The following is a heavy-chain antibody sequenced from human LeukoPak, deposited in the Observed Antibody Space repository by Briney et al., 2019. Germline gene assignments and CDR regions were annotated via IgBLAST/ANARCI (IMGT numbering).Heavy chain of an antibody. Sequence: KTSETLSLTCAVYGGSFSGYYWGWIRQPPGKGLEWIGEINHSGSTNYNPSLKSRVTISVDTSKNQFSLKLSSVTAADTAVYYCARRYYGSGSYYLARRFDPWGQGTLVTVSS. J-gene: IGHJ5*02. V-gene: IGHV4-34*01. D-gene: IGHD3-10*01. CDR1: GGSFSGYY. CDR2: INHSGST. CDR3: ARRYYGSGSYYLARRFDP.